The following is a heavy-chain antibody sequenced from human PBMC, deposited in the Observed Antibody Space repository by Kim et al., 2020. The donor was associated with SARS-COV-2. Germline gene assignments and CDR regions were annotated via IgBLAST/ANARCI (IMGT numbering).Heavy chain of an antibody. V-gene: IGHV3-21*01. CDR3: ARDFEGRGGWLNY. D-gene: IGHD6-19*01. CDR1: GFTFSSYT. Sequence: GGSLRLSCAASGFTFSSYTMNWVRQAPGKGLEWVSSITSGSDFIYHADSVKGRFTISRDDGKKSLYLQMNRLRAEDTAVYYCARDFEGRGGWLNYWGQGTLVTVSS. J-gene: IGHJ4*02. CDR2: ITSGSDFI.